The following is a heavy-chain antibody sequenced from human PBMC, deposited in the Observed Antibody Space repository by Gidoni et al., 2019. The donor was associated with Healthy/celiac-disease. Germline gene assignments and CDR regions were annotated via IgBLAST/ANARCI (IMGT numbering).Heavy chain of an antibody. Sequence: QVQLQQWGAGLLKPSETLSLTCAVYGGSFSGYYWRWIRQPPGKGLEWIGEINHTGSTTYNPSLKSRVTISVDTSKNQFSRKLRSVTAADTAVFYCARGGQLGYCTSTSFPTPYYFDYWGQGTLVTVSS. J-gene: IGHJ4*02. D-gene: IGHD2-2*01. CDR2: INHTGST. CDR3: ARGGQLGYCTSTSFPTPYYFDY. V-gene: IGHV4-34*01. CDR1: GGSFSGYY.